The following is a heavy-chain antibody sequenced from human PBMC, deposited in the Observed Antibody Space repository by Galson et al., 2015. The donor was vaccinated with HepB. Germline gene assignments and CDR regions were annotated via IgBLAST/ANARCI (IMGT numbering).Heavy chain of an antibody. J-gene: IGHJ4*02. V-gene: IGHV3-7*01. Sequence: SLRLSCAASGFTFSGYWMSWVRQAPGKGLEWVAYINQAVSEKHYADSVKGRFSISRDNAKNSLYLQMNSLRAEDTAVYYCARATGYCSSTSSYALRGSLDYWGQGTLVTDSS. CDR3: ARATGYCSSTSSYALRGSLDY. D-gene: IGHD2-2*01. CDR1: GFTFSGYW. CDR2: INQAVSEK.